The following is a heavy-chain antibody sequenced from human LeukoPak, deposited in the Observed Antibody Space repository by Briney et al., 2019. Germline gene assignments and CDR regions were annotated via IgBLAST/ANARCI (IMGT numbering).Heavy chain of an antibody. Sequence: GGSLRLSCAASGFTFSSYWMHWVRQAPGKGLVWVSRINSDGSSTSYADSVKGRFTISRDNAKNTLYLQMNSLRAEDTAMYYCARALYGSGNYYYPGDYWGQGTLVTVSS. V-gene: IGHV3-74*01. J-gene: IGHJ4*02. CDR1: GFTFSSYW. CDR3: ARALYGSGNYYYPGDY. D-gene: IGHD3-10*01. CDR2: INSDGSST.